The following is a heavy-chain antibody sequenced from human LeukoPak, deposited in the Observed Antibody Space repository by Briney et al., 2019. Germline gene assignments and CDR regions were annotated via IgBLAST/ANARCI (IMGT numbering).Heavy chain of an antibody. V-gene: IGHV4-31*03. Sequence: SETLSLTCTVSGGSISSGGYYWSRIRQHPGKGLEWIGYIYYSGSTYYNPSLKSRVTISVDTSKNQFSLKLSSVTAADTAVYYCARERVEGDSSGYYDWGQGTLVTVSS. CDR2: IYYSGST. J-gene: IGHJ4*02. CDR1: GGSISSGGYY. D-gene: IGHD3-22*01. CDR3: ARERVEGDSSGYYD.